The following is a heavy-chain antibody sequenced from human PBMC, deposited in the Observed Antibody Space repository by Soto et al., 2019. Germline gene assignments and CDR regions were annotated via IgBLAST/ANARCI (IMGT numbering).Heavy chain of an antibody. CDR2: IYPGDSDT. V-gene: IGHV5-51*01. Sequence: PGESLKISCKGSGYSFTSYWIGWVRQMPGKGLEWMGIIYPGDSDTRYSPSFQGQVTISADKSISTAYLQWSSLKASDTAMYYCAIDYGGNSGGSGDYYYGMDVWGQGTTVTVSS. CDR3: AIDYGGNSGGSGDYYYGMDV. J-gene: IGHJ6*02. D-gene: IGHD4-17*01. CDR1: GYSFTSYW.